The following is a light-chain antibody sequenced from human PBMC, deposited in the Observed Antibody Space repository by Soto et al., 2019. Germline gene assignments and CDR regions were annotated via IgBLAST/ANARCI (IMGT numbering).Light chain of an antibody. V-gene: IGKV3-11*01. CDR1: QSVNSH. CDR2: DAS. CDR3: QQRSDRPT. Sequence: EIVLTQSPATLSLSPGERATLSCGASQSVNSHLAWYQHKGGQAPRLLIFDASHRATGIPTRFSGSGSGTDFTLTISSLETEDFAVYYCQQRSDRPTFGGGTKVEIK. J-gene: IGKJ4*01.